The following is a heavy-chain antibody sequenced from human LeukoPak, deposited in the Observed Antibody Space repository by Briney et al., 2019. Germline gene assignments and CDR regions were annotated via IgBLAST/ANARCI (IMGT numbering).Heavy chain of an antibody. CDR3: ATDQYGSGSYYMCY. D-gene: IGHD3-10*01. J-gene: IGHJ4*02. V-gene: IGHV1-24*01. CDR2: FDPEDGET. CDR1: GYTLTELS. Sequence: ASVTVSFKVSGYTLTELSMHWVRQAPGKGLEWVGGFDPEDGETIYAQKFQGRVTMTEDTSTDTAYMELSSLRSEDTAVYYCATDQYGSGSYYMCYWGQGTLVTVSS.